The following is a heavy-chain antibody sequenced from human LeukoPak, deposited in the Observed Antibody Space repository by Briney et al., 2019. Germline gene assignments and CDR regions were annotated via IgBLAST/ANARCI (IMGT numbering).Heavy chain of an antibody. J-gene: IGHJ1*01. CDR3: ARQDDDSSGYYYRNEYFQH. D-gene: IGHD3-22*01. CDR1: GGSISSSSYY. CDR2: IYYSGST. Sequence: PSETLSLTCTVSGGSISSSSYYWGWIRQPPGKGLEWIGSIYYSGSTYYNPSLKSRVTISVDTSKNQFSLKLSSVTAAGTAVYYCARQDDDSSGYYYRNEYFQHWGQDTLVTVSS. V-gene: IGHV4-39*01.